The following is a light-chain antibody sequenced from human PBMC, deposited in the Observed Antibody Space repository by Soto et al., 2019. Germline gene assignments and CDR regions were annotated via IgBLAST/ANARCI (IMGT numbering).Light chain of an antibody. CDR2: DVS. Sequence: QSALTQPASVSGSPGQWITISCTGTSSDVGGYNYVSWYQQHPGKAPKLMIYDVSNRPSGVSNRFSGSKSGNMASLTISGLQAEDEADYYCSSYTSSSTYVFGTGTKVTVL. CDR3: SSYTSSSTYV. CDR1: SSDVGGYNY. J-gene: IGLJ1*01. V-gene: IGLV2-14*01.